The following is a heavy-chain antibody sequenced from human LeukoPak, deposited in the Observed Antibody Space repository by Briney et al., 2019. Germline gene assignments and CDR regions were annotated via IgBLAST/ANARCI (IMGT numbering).Heavy chain of an antibody. J-gene: IGHJ1*01. V-gene: IGHV3-48*01. CDR3: ARDMGTTEYFQH. Sequence: VGSLRLSCAASGFTFSDYSMNWVRQATGKGLEWVSYISSIGATIYYADSVKGRSTISRDNAKNSLFLQMNSLRAEDTAVYYCARDMGTTEYFQHWGQGTLVTVSS. CDR1: GFTFSDYS. D-gene: IGHD1-7*01. CDR2: ISSIGATI.